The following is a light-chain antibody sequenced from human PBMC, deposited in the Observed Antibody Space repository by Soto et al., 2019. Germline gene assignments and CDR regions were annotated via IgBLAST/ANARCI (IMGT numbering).Light chain of an antibody. CDR2: GAS. V-gene: IGKV3-20*01. J-gene: IGKJ1*01. Sequence: EIVLTQSPGILSLSPGERATVSCRASETISGNYIAWYQQKPGQAPSLLIYGASIRATGIPDRFSGSGSGTDFILTISRLEPEDFAVDDCQQYGSSPRTFGQGTKVEIK. CDR1: ETISGNY. CDR3: QQYGSSPRT.